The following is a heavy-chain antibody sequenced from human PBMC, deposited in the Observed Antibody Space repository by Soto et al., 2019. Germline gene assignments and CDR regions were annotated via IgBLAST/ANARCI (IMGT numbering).Heavy chain of an antibody. CDR1: EFTFRSYS. CDR2: VNGGGDIT. V-gene: IGHV3-23*01. D-gene: IGHD3-3*01. Sequence: EVQLLESGGGLVQPGGSLRLSCAASEFTFRSYSMIWVRQAPGKGLEWVSGVNGGGDITYYAESVKGRFTISRDNSKNTLYLQMHSLRDADTAVFSCARGHFGVTMDVWGQGTTVTVSS. J-gene: IGHJ6*02. CDR3: ARGHFGVTMDV.